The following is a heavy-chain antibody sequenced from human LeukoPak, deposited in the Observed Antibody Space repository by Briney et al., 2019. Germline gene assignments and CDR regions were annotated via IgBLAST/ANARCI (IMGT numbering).Heavy chain of an antibody. V-gene: IGHV1-46*01. CDR3: ARDRGGLLWFGESYNWFDP. CDR2: INPSGGST. Sequence: ASVKVSCKASGYTFTSYYMHWVRQAPGQGLEWMGIINPSGGSTSYAQKFQGRVTMTRDTSPSTVYMELSSLRSEDTAVYYCARDRGGLLWFGESYNWFDPWGQGTLVTVSS. CDR1: GYTFTSYY. D-gene: IGHD3-10*01. J-gene: IGHJ5*02.